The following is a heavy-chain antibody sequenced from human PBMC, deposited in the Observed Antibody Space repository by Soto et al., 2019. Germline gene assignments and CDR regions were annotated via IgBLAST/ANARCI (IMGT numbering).Heavy chain of an antibody. CDR2: ISSSSSYK. CDR1: GFTFSSYS. J-gene: IGHJ4*02. V-gene: IGHV3-21*01. D-gene: IGHD3-10*01. Sequence: GGSLRLSCAASGFTFSSYSTNWVRQAPGKGLEWVASISSSSSYKYYADSVKGRFTISRDNAKNSLYLQMNSLRVEDTALYYCARSKSGGFDYWGPGTLVTVSS. CDR3: ARSKSGGFDY.